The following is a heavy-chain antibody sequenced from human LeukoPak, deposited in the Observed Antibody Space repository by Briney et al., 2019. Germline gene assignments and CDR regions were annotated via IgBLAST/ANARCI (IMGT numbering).Heavy chain of an antibody. CDR1: GGSISSYY. CDR2: IYYSGST. Sequence: SETLSLTCTVSGGSISSYYWVGIRQPPGKGLEWIGSIYYSGSTYYNPSLTSRVTISVDTSKNQFSLKLSSVTAADTAVYYCARSWSSGSYYWGQGTLVTVSS. D-gene: IGHD3-10*01. V-gene: IGHV4-39*01. CDR3: ARSWSSGSYY. J-gene: IGHJ4*02.